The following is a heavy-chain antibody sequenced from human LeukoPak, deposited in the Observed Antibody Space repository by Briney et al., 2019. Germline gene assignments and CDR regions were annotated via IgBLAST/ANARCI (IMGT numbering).Heavy chain of an antibody. Sequence: GESLKISCKGSGYSFSSHYIAWVRQMPGKGLEWMGIIYPGDSATKYSPSFQGQVTISADKSINTAYLQWSSLKASDTVMYYCARQVTVGPTHFDYWGPGTLVTVSS. CDR1: GYSFSSHY. J-gene: IGHJ4*02. CDR3: ARQVTVGPTHFDY. V-gene: IGHV5-51*01. CDR2: IYPGDSAT. D-gene: IGHD1-26*01.